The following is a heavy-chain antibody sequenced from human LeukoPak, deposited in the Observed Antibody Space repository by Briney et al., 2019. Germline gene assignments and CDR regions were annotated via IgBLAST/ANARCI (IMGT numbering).Heavy chain of an antibody. V-gene: IGHV3-9*01. D-gene: IGHD2-2*01. Sequence: PGRSLRLSCAASGFTFDDYAMHWVRQAPGKGLEWVSGISWNSGSIGYADSVKGRFTISRDNAKSSLYLQMNSLRAEDTAVYYCAREKYCSSTSCPRDYYYYMDVWGKGTTVTVSS. CDR3: AREKYCSSTSCPRDYYYYMDV. CDR1: GFTFDDYA. CDR2: ISWNSGSI. J-gene: IGHJ6*03.